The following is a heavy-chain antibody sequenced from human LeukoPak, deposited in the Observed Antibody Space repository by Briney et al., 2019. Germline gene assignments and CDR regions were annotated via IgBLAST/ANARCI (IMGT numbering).Heavy chain of an antibody. Sequence: PGGSLRLSCAASGFTFSSYAMHWVRQAPGKGLEWVSAISGSGGSTYYADSVKGRFTISRDNSKNTLYLQMNSLRAEDTAVYYCAKFPPIYCSGGSCPHWFDPWGQGTLVTVSS. D-gene: IGHD2-15*01. CDR1: GFTFSSYA. J-gene: IGHJ5*02. CDR2: ISGSGGST. V-gene: IGHV3-23*01. CDR3: AKFPPIYCSGGSCPHWFDP.